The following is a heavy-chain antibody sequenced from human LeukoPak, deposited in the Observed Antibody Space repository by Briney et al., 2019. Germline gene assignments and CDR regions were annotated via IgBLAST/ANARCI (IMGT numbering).Heavy chain of an antibody. Sequence: SGGSLRLSCAASGFTFSSYTMSWVRQAPGKGLEWVSTITTSDGNTYYAASVKGRFTVSRDNSKNTLYLQMNSLRAEDTAVYYCAKDGGLWVSAHWGDSWGRGTLVTVSS. CDR2: ITTSDGNT. D-gene: IGHD7-27*01. J-gene: IGHJ4*02. V-gene: IGHV3-23*01. CDR3: AKDGGLWVSAHWGDS. CDR1: GFTFSSYT.